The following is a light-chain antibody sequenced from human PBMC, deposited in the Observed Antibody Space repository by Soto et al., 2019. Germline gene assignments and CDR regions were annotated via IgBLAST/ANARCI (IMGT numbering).Light chain of an antibody. J-gene: IGKJ2*01. CDR1: QSVSSF. CDR3: QRRGKWPRT. V-gene: IGKV3-11*01. CDR2: GAS. Sequence: EIVLTQSPATLSLSPGERATLSCRASQSVSSFLAWYQQKPGQAPRLLIYGASNRATGIPARFSGSGSGTDFTLTISSLEPEDFAVYLCQRRGKWPRTFGQGTKLEIK.